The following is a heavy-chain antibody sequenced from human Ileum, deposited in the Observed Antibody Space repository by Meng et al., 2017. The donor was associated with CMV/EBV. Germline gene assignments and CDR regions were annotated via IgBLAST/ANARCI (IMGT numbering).Heavy chain of an antibody. CDR2: IYSGGSSI. Sequence: GGSLRLSCAASGFTFSSYAMSWVRQAPGKGLEWVSVIYSGGSSIYYADSVKGRFTISRDNSKNTLYLQMNSLRAENTAVYYCAKGGRTTSKGRGVDYWGQGTLVTVSS. J-gene: IGHJ4*02. CDR1: GFTFSSYA. CDR3: AKGGRTTSKGRGVDY. D-gene: IGHD1-7*01. V-gene: IGHV3-23*03.